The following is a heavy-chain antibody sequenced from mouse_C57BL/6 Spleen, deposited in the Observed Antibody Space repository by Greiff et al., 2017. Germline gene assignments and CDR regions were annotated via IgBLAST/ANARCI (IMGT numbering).Heavy chain of an antibody. V-gene: IGHV1-69*01. CDR3: ARAYDYDGAWFAY. J-gene: IGHJ3*01. CDR1: GYTFTSYW. CDR2: IDPSDSYT. D-gene: IGHD2-4*01. Sequence: QVQLQQPGAELVMPGASVKLSCKASGYTFTSYWMHWVKQRPGQGLEWIGEIDPSDSYTNYNQKFPGKSTLTVDKSSSTAYMQLSSLTSEDSADYYCARAYDYDGAWFAYWGQGTLVTVSA.